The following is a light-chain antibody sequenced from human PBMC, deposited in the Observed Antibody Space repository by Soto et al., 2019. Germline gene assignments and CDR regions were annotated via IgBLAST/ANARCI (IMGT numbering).Light chain of an antibody. Sequence: QSVLTQPASVSGSPGQSITISCTGTSSDVGGYNYVSWYQQHPGKAPKLMIYDVSNRPSGVSNRFSGSKSGNTASLTISGLQAEEEADYYFSSYTTSSTQVFGTGTKV. CDR1: SSDVGGYNY. V-gene: IGLV2-14*01. CDR2: DVS. J-gene: IGLJ1*01. CDR3: SSYTTSSTQV.